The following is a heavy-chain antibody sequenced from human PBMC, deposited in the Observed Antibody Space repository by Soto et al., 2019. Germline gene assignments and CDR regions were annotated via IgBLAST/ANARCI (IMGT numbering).Heavy chain of an antibody. V-gene: IGHV1-46*01. CDR1: GYTFSIHY. CDR3: ARDLVLPGEPNGYSSGGACNFPPGGMDV. Sequence: QVRLVQSGAEVKRPGASVTLSCRATGYTFSIHYIHWVRQAPGLGVEWMGIINTSVGTPSYAQRFQGIGTLTRDTRTTTVVMDLSGLTTKDTDTYYCARDLVLPGEPNGYSSGGACNFPPGGMDVWGQGTTVTVS. CDR2: INTSVGTP. J-gene: IGHJ6*02. D-gene: IGHD2-15*01.